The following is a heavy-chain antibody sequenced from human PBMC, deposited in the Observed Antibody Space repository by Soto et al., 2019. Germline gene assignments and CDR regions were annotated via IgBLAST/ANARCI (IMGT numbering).Heavy chain of an antibody. CDR1: GGTFSSYA. Sequence: SVKVSCKASGGTFSSYAISWVRQAPGQGLEWMGGIIPIFGTANYAQKFQGRVTITADESTSTAYMELSSLRSEDTAVYYCARDMVTIFGVVTIPRPLGMDVWGQGTTVTVSS. CDR2: IIPIFGTA. D-gene: IGHD3-3*01. J-gene: IGHJ6*02. V-gene: IGHV1-69*13. CDR3: ARDMVTIFGVVTIPRPLGMDV.